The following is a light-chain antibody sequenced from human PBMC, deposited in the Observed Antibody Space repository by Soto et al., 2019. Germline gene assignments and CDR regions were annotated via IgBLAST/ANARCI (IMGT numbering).Light chain of an antibody. CDR2: AAS. Sequence: DIQLTQSPSFLSPSVGDRFTVTCRASQGISSYLAWYQQKPGKAPTLLIYAASTLQSGIPSRFGVSGSGTEFTLTISSRQPEDVATYYCQQLNSYPLPCGGGTKVDIK. V-gene: IGKV1-9*01. J-gene: IGKJ4*01. CDR3: QQLNSYPLP. CDR1: QGISSY.